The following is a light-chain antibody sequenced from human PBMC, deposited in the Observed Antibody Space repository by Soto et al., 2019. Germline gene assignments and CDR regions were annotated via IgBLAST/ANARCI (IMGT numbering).Light chain of an antibody. CDR3: ATWDSSLSAVV. CDR2: DNY. J-gene: IGLJ2*01. CDR1: SSNIGNNY. V-gene: IGLV1-51*01. Sequence: QSVLTQPPSVSETPGQKVTISCSGSSSNIGNNYVSWYRQLPGTAPQLLIYDNYKRPSGIPDRFSGSKSGTSATLGITGLQTGDEADYYCATWDSSLSAVVVGGGTKLTVL.